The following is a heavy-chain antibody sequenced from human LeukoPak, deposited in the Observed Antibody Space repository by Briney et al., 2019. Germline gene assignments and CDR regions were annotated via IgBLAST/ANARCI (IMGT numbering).Heavy chain of an antibody. CDR3: VRGPHIAATSY. CDR2: IKQDGSEK. CDR1: GFTFSSYW. D-gene: IGHD6-25*01. V-gene: IGHV3-7*03. Sequence: GGSLRLSCAASGFTFSSYWMSWVRQAPGKGLEWVANIKQDGSEKQYVDSVKGRFAISRDNAKKSLYLQINTLRAEDTAVYYCVRGPHIAATSYWGQGTLVTVSS. J-gene: IGHJ4*02.